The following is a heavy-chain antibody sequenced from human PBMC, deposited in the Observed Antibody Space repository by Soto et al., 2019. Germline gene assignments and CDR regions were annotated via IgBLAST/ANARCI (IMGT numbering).Heavy chain of an antibody. V-gene: IGHV3-30*18. J-gene: IGHJ3*02. Sequence: QVQLVESGGGVVQPGRSLRLSCAASGFTFSSYGMHWVRQAPGKGLEWVAVISYDGSNKYYADSVKGRFTISRDNSKNTLYLQMNSLRAEDTAVYYCAKNYRQLDAFDIWGQGTMVTVSS. D-gene: IGHD3-16*02. CDR3: AKNYRQLDAFDI. CDR1: GFTFSSYG. CDR2: ISYDGSNK.